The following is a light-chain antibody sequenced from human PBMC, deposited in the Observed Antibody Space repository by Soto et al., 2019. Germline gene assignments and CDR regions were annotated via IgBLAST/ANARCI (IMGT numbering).Light chain of an antibody. Sequence: QSVLTQPPSVSGSPGQSVTISCTGNSKEVGGYNYVSWYQQHPGKAPRLMIYDVTKRPSGVPDRFSGSKSDNTASLTISGLQAEDEADYYCCSYAGGYIYVFGTGTKVTVL. V-gene: IGLV2-11*01. CDR1: SKEVGGYNY. CDR3: CSYAGGYIYV. J-gene: IGLJ1*01. CDR2: DVT.